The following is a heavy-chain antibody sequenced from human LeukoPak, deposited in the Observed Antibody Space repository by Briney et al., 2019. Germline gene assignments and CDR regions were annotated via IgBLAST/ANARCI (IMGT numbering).Heavy chain of an antibody. Sequence: SETLSLTCTVSGGSINSGDYYWVWIRQPPGKGLEWIGSIYYSGSTSYNPSLKSRVTISVDTSKNQFSLKLSSVTAADTAVYYCARRWVAAAGFDPWGQGTLVTVSS. J-gene: IGHJ5*02. D-gene: IGHD6-13*01. CDR1: GGSINSGDYY. V-gene: IGHV4-39*07. CDR3: ARRWVAAAGFDP. CDR2: IYYSGST.